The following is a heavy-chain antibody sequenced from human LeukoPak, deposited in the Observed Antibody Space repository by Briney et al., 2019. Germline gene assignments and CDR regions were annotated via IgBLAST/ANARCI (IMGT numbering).Heavy chain of an antibody. V-gene: IGHV4-34*01. CDR2: INHSGST. Sequence: SETLSLTCAVYGGSFSGYYWSWIRQPPGKGLEWIGEINHSGSTNYNPSLKSRVTISVDTSKNQFSLKLSSVTAADTAVYYCARANSSGWHRGLLDYWGQGTLVTVSS. J-gene: IGHJ4*02. CDR1: GGSFSGYY. D-gene: IGHD6-19*01. CDR3: ARANSSGWHRGLLDY.